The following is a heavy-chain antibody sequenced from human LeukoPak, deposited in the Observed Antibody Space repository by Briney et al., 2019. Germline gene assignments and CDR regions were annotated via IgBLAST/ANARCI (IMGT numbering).Heavy chain of an antibody. D-gene: IGHD4-11*01. CDR2: TRNKANSYTT. CDR1: GFTFSDHY. V-gene: IGHV3-72*01. J-gene: IGHJ6*03. CDR3: ARVTSNYALAGYHYYYMDV. Sequence: GGSLRLSCAASGFTFSDHYMDWVRQAPGKGLEWVGRTRNKANSYTTEYAASVKGRFTISRDDSKNPLYLQMNSLKTEDTAVYYCARVTSNYALAGYHYYYMDVWGKGTTVTVSS.